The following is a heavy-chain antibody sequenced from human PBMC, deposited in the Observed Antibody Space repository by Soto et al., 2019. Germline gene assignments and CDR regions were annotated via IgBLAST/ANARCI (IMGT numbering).Heavy chain of an antibody. CDR3: ARKRGYRKVSFGY. Sequence: QVQLVQSGAEVKKPGASVKVSCKASGYTFTSYDINWVRQATGQGLEWMGWMNPNSGKTGYAQKFQGRVTMTKNNSISTAYMELSSLRSEDTAVYYCARKRGYRKVSFGYWGQGTLVTVSS. CDR2: MNPNSGKT. J-gene: IGHJ4*02. V-gene: IGHV1-8*01. D-gene: IGHD5-18*01. CDR1: GYTFTSYD.